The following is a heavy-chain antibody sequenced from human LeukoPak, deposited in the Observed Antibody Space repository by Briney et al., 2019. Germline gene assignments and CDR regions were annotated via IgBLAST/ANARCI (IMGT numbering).Heavy chain of an antibody. D-gene: IGHD1-26*01. Sequence: GRSLRLSCAASEFTFSTYTMHWVRQAPGKGLEWVTVISYDGSNKYYGDSVKGRFTISRDNSKNTLYLKMNSLRAEDTAVYYCAKEGSNGDFDYWGQGTLVTVSS. CDR1: EFTFSTYT. V-gene: IGHV3-30*04. J-gene: IGHJ4*02. CDR3: AKEGSNGDFDY. CDR2: ISYDGSNK.